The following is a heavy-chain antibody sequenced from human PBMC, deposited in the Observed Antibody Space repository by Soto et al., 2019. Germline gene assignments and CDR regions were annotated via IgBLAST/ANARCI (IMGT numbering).Heavy chain of an antibody. CDR2: IYHSGNT. V-gene: IGHV4-30-2*03. D-gene: IGHD3-3*01. CDR3: ARRYYDFWSGYYVLDP. J-gene: IGHJ5*02. Sequence: SETLSLTCAVSGGSISSGGYSWSWIRQPPGKGLEWIGYIYHSGNTYYNPSLLSRVTISVDTSKNEFSLKLSSVTAADTAVYYCARRYYDFWSGYYVLDPWGQGTLVTVSS. CDR1: GGSISSGGYS.